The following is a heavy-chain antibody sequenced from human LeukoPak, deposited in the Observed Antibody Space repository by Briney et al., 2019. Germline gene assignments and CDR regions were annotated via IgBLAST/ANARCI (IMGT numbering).Heavy chain of an antibody. CDR1: GGSISSYY. CDR3: ARGRRQVITMIVVVDAFDI. CDR2: IYYSGST. Sequence: PSETLSLTCTVSGGSISSYYWSWIRQPAGKGLEWIGYIYYSGSTNYNPSLKSRVTISVDTSKNQFSLKLSSVTAADTAVYYCARGRRQVITMIVVVDAFDIWGQGTMVTVSS. V-gene: IGHV4-59*01. J-gene: IGHJ3*02. D-gene: IGHD3-22*01.